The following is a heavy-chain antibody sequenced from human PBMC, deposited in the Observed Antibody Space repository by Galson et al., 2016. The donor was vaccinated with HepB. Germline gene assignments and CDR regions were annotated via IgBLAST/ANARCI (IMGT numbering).Heavy chain of an antibody. CDR2: ITGSGGST. CDR3: AKWGGYGDS. J-gene: IGHJ4*02. Sequence: SLRLSCAASGFTFSAYSITWVRQTPARGLEWVSGITGSGGSTYYADSVKGRFTISRDNSKNTVSLQMNSLRGEDAATYYCAKWGGYGDSWGQETLVTVSS. CDR1: GFTFSAYS. D-gene: IGHD5-12*01. V-gene: IGHV3-23*01.